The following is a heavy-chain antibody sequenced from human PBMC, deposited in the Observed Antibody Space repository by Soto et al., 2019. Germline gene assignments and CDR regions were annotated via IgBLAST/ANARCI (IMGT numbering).Heavy chain of an antibody. Sequence: NPSETLSLTCTVSGGSISSGGYYWSWIRQHPGKGLEWIGYIYYSGSTYYNPSLKSRVTISVDTSKNQFSLKLSSVTAADTAVYYCARGVTETIFGVFSRYYFDYWGQGTLVTVSS. CDR3: ARGVTETIFGVFSRYYFDY. J-gene: IGHJ4*02. CDR2: IYYSGST. D-gene: IGHD3-3*01. CDR1: GGSISSGGYY. V-gene: IGHV4-30-4*08.